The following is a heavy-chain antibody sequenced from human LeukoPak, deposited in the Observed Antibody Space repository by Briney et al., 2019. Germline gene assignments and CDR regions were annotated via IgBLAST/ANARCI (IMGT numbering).Heavy chain of an antibody. V-gene: IGHV4-34*01. D-gene: IGHD4-17*01. CDR1: GGSCSGYY. Sequence: SETLSLTCAVYGGSCSGYYWSWIRQPPGKGLEWIGEINHSGSTNYNPPLKSRVTITVDTSKNQFSLKLSSVTAADTAVYYCARAGLNGDVDYWGQGTLVTVSS. CDR3: ARAGLNGDVDY. CDR2: INHSGST. J-gene: IGHJ4*02.